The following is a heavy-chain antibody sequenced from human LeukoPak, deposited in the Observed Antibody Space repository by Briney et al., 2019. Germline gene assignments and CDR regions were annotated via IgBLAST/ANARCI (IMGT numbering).Heavy chain of an antibody. D-gene: IGHD3-22*01. CDR1: GYRFTNYW. V-gene: IGHV5-51*01. CDR3: AREGVYYSDSSAFYH. Sequence: GESLKISCKPSGYRFTNYWIAWVRQMPGKGLELMGSIYPGDSDIRYSPSFQGQVTISADKSFTTAYLQWRSLKASDTAIYYCAREGVYYSDSSAFYHWGQGTRVTVSS. CDR2: IYPGDSDI. J-gene: IGHJ4*02.